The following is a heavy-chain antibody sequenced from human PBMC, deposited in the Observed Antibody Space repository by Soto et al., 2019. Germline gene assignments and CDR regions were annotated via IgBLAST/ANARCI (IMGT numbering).Heavy chain of an antibody. J-gene: IGHJ5*02. Sequence: QVQLVESGGGVVQPGRSLRLSCAASGFTFSSYAMHWVRQAPGKGLEWVAVISYDGSNKYYADSVKGRFTISRDNSKNTLYLQMNSLRAEDTAVYYCARDSHYGCNSVSNWFDPWGQGTLVTVSS. CDR3: ARDSHYGCNSVSNWFDP. CDR2: ISYDGSNK. V-gene: IGHV3-30-3*01. CDR1: GFTFSSYA. D-gene: IGHD4-17*01.